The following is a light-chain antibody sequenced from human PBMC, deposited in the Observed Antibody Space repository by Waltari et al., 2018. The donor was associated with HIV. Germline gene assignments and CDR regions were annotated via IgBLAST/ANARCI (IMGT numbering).Light chain of an antibody. J-gene: IGLJ7*01. CDR3: QSADSSGTYAV. CDR2: KDS. V-gene: IGLV3-25*03. Sequence: SYELTQPPSVSVSPEQKARITCCGDVLRKQYEYWYQQKPGQAPVVVTSKDSERPSGIPELFSGSSSGTTVTLTISGVQAEDEADSYCQSADSSGTYAVFGGGTQLTVL. CDR1: VLRKQY.